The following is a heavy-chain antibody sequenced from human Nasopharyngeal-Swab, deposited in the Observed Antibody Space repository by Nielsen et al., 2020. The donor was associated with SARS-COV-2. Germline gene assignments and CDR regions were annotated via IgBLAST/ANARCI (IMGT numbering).Heavy chain of an antibody. Sequence: VRQMPGKGLEWVGRIRSKANSYATAYAASVKGRFTIPRDDSKNTAYLQMNSLKTEDTAVYYCTRLRYDFWSGWGAADAFDIWGQGTTVTVSS. CDR3: TRLRYDFWSGWGAADAFDI. V-gene: IGHV3-73*01. J-gene: IGHJ3*02. D-gene: IGHD3-3*01. CDR2: IRSKANSYAT.